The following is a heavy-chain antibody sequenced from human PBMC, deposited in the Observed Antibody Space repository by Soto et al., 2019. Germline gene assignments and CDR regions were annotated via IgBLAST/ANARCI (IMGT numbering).Heavy chain of an antibody. D-gene: IGHD3-22*01. V-gene: IGHV1-69*13. CDR2: IIPIFGTA. J-gene: IGHJ5*02. CDR1: GYIFVNYG. Sequence: GASVKVSCKASGYIFVNYGIAWVRQAPGQGLEWMGGIIPIFGTANYAQKFQGRVTITADESTSTAYMELSSLRSEDTAVYYCASRNYYDSSGYYLNWFDPWGQGTLVTVSS. CDR3: ASRNYYDSSGYYLNWFDP.